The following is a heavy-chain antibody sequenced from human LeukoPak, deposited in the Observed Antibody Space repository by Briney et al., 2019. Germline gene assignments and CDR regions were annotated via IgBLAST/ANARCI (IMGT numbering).Heavy chain of an antibody. Sequence: GGSLRLSCAASGFTFSSYSMNWVRQAPGKGLVWVSRISNDGTSTSYADSVKGRFTISRDNAKNTLYLQMNSLRAEDTAVYYCAKGDRVKVVVPGAETYWGQGTLVTVSS. J-gene: IGHJ4*02. CDR2: ISNDGTST. D-gene: IGHD2-2*01. CDR1: GFTFSSYS. V-gene: IGHV3-74*01. CDR3: AKGDRVKVVVPGAETY.